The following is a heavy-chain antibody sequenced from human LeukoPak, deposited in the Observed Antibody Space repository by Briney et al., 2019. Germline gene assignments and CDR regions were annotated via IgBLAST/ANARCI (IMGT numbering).Heavy chain of an antibody. CDR3: ARTSYDFWSGYYLPVYMDV. D-gene: IGHD3-3*01. CDR2: IYYSGST. Sequence: SETLSLTCTVSGGSISSYYWSLIRQPPGKGLEWIGYIYYSGSTNYNPSLKSRVTISVDTSKNQFSLKLSSVTAADTAVYYCARTSYDFWSGYYLPVYMDVWGKGTTVTVSS. J-gene: IGHJ6*03. CDR1: GGSISSYY. V-gene: IGHV4-59*01.